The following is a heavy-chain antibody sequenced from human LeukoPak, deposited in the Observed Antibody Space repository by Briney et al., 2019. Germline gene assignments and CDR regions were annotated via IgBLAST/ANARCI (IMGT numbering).Heavy chain of an antibody. D-gene: IGHD3-22*01. V-gene: IGHV4-4*07. CDR1: GGSISSYY. Sequence: SETLSLTCTVSGGSISSYYWSWIRQPAGKGLEWIGRIYTSGSTNYNPSLKSRVTMSVDTSKNQFSLKMRSVTAADTAVYYCVRSRSGYYRYLDYWGQGTLVTVSS. J-gene: IGHJ4*02. CDR3: VRSRSGYYRYLDY. CDR2: IYTSGST.